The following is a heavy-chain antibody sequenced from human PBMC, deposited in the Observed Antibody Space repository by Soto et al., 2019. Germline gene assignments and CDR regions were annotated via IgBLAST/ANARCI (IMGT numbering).Heavy chain of an antibody. CDR1: GGSISSYY. CDR2: IYYSGST. D-gene: IGHD2-21*02. CDR3: ARDLWGYCGTDCYPLDV. Sequence: SETLSLTCTVSGGSISSYYWSWIRQPPGKGLEWIGSIYYSGSTNYNPSLKSRVTISVDTSKNQFSLKLNSVTAADTAVYYCARDLWGYCGTDCYPLDVWGQGTTVTVSS. J-gene: IGHJ6*02. V-gene: IGHV4-59*01.